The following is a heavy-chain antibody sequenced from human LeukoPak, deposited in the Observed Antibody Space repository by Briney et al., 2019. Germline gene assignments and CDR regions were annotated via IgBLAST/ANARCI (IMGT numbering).Heavy chain of an antibody. D-gene: IGHD1-26*01. Sequence: ASVKVSCTASGYTFTIYYMHWVRQAPGQGLEWMGIINPSGGSTSYAQKFQGRVTMTRDTSTSTVYMELSSLRSEDTAVYYCAREIVGANDYWGQGTLVTVSS. J-gene: IGHJ4*02. CDR3: AREIVGANDY. CDR1: GYTFTIYY. V-gene: IGHV1-46*01. CDR2: INPSGGST.